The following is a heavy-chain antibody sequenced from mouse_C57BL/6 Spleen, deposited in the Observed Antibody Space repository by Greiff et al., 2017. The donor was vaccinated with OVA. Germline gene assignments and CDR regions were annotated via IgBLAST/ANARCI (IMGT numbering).Heavy chain of an antibody. CDR3: ARGPYDWYFDV. J-gene: IGHJ1*03. CDR1: GYSITSGYY. D-gene: IGHD2-12*01. V-gene: IGHV3-6*01. CDR2: ISYDGSN. Sequence: EVQLVESGPGLVKPSQSLSLTCSVTGYSITSGYYWNWIRQFPGNKLEWMGYISYDGSNNYNPSLKNRISITRDTSKNQFFLKLNSVTTEDTATYYCARGPYDWYFDVWGTGTTVTVSS.